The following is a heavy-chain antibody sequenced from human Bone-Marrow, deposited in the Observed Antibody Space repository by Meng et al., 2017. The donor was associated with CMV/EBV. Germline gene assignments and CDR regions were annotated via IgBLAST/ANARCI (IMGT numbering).Heavy chain of an antibody. Sequence: SISSYYWSWIRQPAGKRLEWIGRIYTSGSTNYNPSLKSRVTMSVDTSKNQFSLKLSSVTAADTAVYYCARDRPYGGYSGYDDFYYFDYWGQGTLVTVSS. CDR2: IYTSGST. J-gene: IGHJ4*02. D-gene: IGHD5-12*01. CDR3: ARDRPYGGYSGYDDFYYFDY. CDR1: SISSYY. V-gene: IGHV4-4*07.